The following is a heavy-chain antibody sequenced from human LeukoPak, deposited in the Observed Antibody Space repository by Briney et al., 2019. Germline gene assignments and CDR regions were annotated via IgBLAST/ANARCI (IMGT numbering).Heavy chain of an antibody. D-gene: IGHD3-22*01. CDR2: INHSGST. V-gene: IGHV4-34*01. J-gene: IGHJ1*01. CDR1: GGSFSGYY. Sequence: PSETLSLTCAVYGGSFSGYYWSWIRQPPGKGLEWIGEINHSGSTNYNPSLKSRVTISVDTSKNQFSLELSSVTAADTAVYYCARAGRPRGGIAHSSGYYRAEYFQHWGQGTLVTVSS. CDR3: ARAGRPRGGIAHSSGYYRAEYFQH.